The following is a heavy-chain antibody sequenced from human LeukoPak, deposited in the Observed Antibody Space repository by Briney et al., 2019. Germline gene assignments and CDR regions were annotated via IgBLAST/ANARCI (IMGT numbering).Heavy chain of an antibody. Sequence: SQTLSLTCTVSGGSISSGSYYWSWIRQPAGKGLEWIGRIYTSGSTNYNPSLKSRVTISVDTSKNRFSLKLSSVTAADTAVYYCAREGLDSYGSYYYYYYMDVWGKGTTVTVSS. CDR1: GGSISSGSYY. D-gene: IGHD5-18*01. CDR2: IYTSGST. J-gene: IGHJ6*03. V-gene: IGHV4-61*02. CDR3: AREGLDSYGSYYYYYYMDV.